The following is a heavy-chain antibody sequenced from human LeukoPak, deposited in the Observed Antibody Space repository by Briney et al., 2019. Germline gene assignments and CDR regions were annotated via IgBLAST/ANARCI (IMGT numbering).Heavy chain of an antibody. Sequence: SETLSLTCAVYGGSFSGYYWSWIRQPPGKGLEWIGEINHSGSTNYNPSLKSRVTISVDTSKNQFSLKLSSVTAADIAVYYCSREGNSLAWFDPWGQGTLVTVSS. CDR3: SREGNSLAWFDP. J-gene: IGHJ5*02. D-gene: IGHD6-13*01. CDR2: INHSGST. CDR1: GGSFSGYY. V-gene: IGHV4-34*01.